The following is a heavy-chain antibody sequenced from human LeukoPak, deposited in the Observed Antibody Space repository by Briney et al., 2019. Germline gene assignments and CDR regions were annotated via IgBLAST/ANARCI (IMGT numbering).Heavy chain of an antibody. J-gene: IGHJ3*01. CDR3: AREFRDAFDV. D-gene: IGHD3-10*01. CDR2: LDTGGAT. Sequence: WGSLRLSCAVSGFTVRSHFMAWVSQAPGKGLEWVSVLDTGGATHYADSVKGRFTISRDNTWNTLFLQMNSLRDEDTAVYYCAREFRDAFDVWGQGTRVTVSS. CDR1: GFTVRSHF. V-gene: IGHV3-53*01.